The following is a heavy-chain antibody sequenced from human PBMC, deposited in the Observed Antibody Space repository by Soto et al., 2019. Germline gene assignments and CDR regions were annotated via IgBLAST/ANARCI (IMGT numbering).Heavy chain of an antibody. CDR1: GFIFDHYT. CDR3: AREGVHNYNEYYFDY. Sequence: GGSLRLSCAGSGFIFDHYTLHWVRQAPGKGLEWVSSISGIRNYIRYADSVKGRFTISRDNAKTSLYLQMNSLRAEDTAVYYCAREGVHNYNEYYFDYWGQGDLVTVSS. D-gene: IGHD3-22*01. CDR2: ISGIRNYI. J-gene: IGHJ4*02. V-gene: IGHV3-21*01.